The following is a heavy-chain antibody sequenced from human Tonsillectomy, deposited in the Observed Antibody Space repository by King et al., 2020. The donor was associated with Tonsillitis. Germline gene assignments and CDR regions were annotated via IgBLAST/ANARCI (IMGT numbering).Heavy chain of an antibody. V-gene: IGHV3-7*03. CDR3: ARDDSSSPSAFDF. D-gene: IGHD6-13*01. CDR1: GFTFNKYW. Sequence: VQLVESGGDLVQPEGSLRLSCAASGFTFNKYWMSWVRQAPGKGLEWVADIKGDGSRQYYMGSVKGRFTISRDNAKNSLYLQMNSLRAEDTALYFCARDDSSSPSAFDFWGQGTLVTVSS. CDR2: IKGDGSRQ. J-gene: IGHJ4*02.